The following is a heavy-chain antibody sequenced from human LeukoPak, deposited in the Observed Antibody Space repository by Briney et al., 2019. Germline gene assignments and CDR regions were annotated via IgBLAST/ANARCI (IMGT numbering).Heavy chain of an antibody. Sequence: GGSLRLSCAASGFTFSTSVMHWVRQAPGKGLERLSFIRFDGSEKYYADSVKARFSISRDNSMNTLYLQMNSLRPEDTAVYYCAKQGLVPATAGDWGQGTLVTVSS. CDR3: AKQGLVPATAGD. V-gene: IGHV3-30*02. D-gene: IGHD2-2*01. CDR1: GFTFSTSV. CDR2: IRFDGSEK. J-gene: IGHJ4*02.